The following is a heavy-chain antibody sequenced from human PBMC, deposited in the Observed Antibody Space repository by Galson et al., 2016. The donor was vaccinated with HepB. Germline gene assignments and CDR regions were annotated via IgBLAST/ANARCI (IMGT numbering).Heavy chain of an antibody. D-gene: IGHD1-7*01. J-gene: IGHJ6*04. Sequence: SLRLSCAASGFTFSNAWMSWVRQAPGKGLEWVGHIKSKTDGGTTDYAAPVKGRFSISRDDSKNTLYLQMNSLKTEDTAAYYCTTAFNWNYGSYYYYYSGMDVWGIGTTVTVSS. CDR2: IKSKTDGGTT. CDR3: TTAFNWNYGSYYYYYSGMDV. V-gene: IGHV3-15*01. CDR1: GFTFSNAW.